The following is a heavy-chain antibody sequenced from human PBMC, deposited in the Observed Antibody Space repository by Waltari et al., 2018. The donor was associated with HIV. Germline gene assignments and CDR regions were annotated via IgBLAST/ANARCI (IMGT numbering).Heavy chain of an antibody. CDR1: GGSISSYY. V-gene: IGHV4-59*01. D-gene: IGHD5-12*01. J-gene: IGHJ4*02. Sequence: VQLQESGPGLVKPSETLSLTCTVSGGSISSYYWSWIRQPPGKGLEWIGYIYYSGSTNYNPALKSRVTISVDTSKNQFSLKLSSVTAADTAVYYCARGPAPYIVATSYYFDYWGQGTLVTVSS. CDR3: ARGPAPYIVATSYYFDY. CDR2: IYYSGST.